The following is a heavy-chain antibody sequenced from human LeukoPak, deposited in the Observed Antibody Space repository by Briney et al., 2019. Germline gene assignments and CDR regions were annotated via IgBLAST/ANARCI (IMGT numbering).Heavy chain of an antibody. CDR3: ARGPGGGYGDFDY. V-gene: IGHV3-53*01. D-gene: IGHD5-12*01. Sequence: GGSLRLSCAASGFTVSSNYMSWVRQAPGKGLEWVSVIYSGGSTYYADSVKGRFTISRDNSKNTLYLQMNRLRAEDTAVYYCARGPGGGYGDFDYWGQGTLVTVSS. CDR1: GFTVSSNY. CDR2: IYSGGST. J-gene: IGHJ4*02.